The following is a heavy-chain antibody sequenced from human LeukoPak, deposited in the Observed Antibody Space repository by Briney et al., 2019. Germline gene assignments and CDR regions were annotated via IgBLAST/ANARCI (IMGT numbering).Heavy chain of an antibody. Sequence: GGSLRLSCAASGFTFSSYALTWLRQAPGKGLAWVSTISGSGENTDYADSVKGRFTISRDNSKNTLYLQMDSLRDEDTAVYYCAREIRSRWYYIESWGQGTLVTVSS. V-gene: IGHV3-23*01. D-gene: IGHD2-15*01. CDR1: GFTFSSYA. CDR3: AREIRSRWYYIES. J-gene: IGHJ4*02. CDR2: ISGSGENT.